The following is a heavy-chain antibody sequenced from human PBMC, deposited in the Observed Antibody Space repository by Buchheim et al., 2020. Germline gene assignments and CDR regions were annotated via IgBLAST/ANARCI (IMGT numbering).Heavy chain of an antibody. Sequence: QVQLVESGGGAVQPGRSLRLSCAASGFTFSNHFMHWVRQAPGKGLEWVAVISYDGSNKYYADSVKGRFTISRDNSKNTLYLQMNSLRAEDTAVYYCAKGGYYDFWSGYRSYLDYWGQGTL. CDR3: AKGGYYDFWSGYRSYLDY. J-gene: IGHJ4*02. V-gene: IGHV3-30*18. CDR2: ISYDGSNK. D-gene: IGHD3-3*01. CDR1: GFTFSNHF.